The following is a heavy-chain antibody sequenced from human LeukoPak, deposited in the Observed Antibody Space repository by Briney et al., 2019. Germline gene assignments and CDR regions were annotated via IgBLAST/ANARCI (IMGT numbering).Heavy chain of an antibody. D-gene: IGHD3-10*01. V-gene: IGHV3-21*01. CDR2: ISSSSSYI. CDR1: GFTFSSYS. Sequence: GGSLRLSCAASGFTFSSYSMNWVRQAPGKGLEWVSSISSSSSYIYYADSVKGRFTISRDNAKNSLYLQMNSLRAEDTAVYYCARVGGEGNYYYYMDVWGKGTTVTVSS. CDR3: ARVGGEGNYYYYMDV. J-gene: IGHJ6*03.